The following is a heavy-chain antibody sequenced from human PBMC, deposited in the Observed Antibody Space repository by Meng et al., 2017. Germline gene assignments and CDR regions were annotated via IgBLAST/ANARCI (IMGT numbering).Heavy chain of an antibody. D-gene: IGHD2-15*01. CDR1: GYTFTSYG. J-gene: IGHJ1*01. Sequence: QVLLGGSGAEVKKPGASVKVPSKASGYTFTSYGISWVRQAPGQGLEWMGWISAYNGNTNYAQKLQGRVTMTTDTSTSTAYMELRSLRSDDTTVYYCARVRVYCSGGSCYRGMYFQLWGQGTLVTVSS. CDR3: ARVRVYCSGGSCYRGMYFQL. CDR2: ISAYNGNT. V-gene: IGHV1-18*01.